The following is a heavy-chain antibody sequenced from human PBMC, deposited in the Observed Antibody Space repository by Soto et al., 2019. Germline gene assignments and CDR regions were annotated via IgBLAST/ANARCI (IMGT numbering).Heavy chain of an antibody. Sequence: ASVKVSCKASGYTFTSYARHWVRQAPGQRLEWMGWINAGNGNTKYSQKFQGRVTITRDTSASTAYMELSSLRSEDTAVYYCARGERYYYDSSGYFGFDYWGQGTLVTVSS. CDR2: INAGNGNT. V-gene: IGHV1-3*01. CDR3: ARGERYYYDSSGYFGFDY. J-gene: IGHJ4*02. CDR1: GYTFTSYA. D-gene: IGHD3-22*01.